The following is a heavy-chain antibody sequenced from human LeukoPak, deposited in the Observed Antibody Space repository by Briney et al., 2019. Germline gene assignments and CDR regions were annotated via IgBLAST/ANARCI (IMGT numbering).Heavy chain of an antibody. V-gene: IGHV1-69*05. J-gene: IGHJ4*02. D-gene: IGHD1-26*01. Sequence: ASVKVSCKASGGTFSSYAISWVRQAPGQGLEWMGGIIPIFGTANYAQKFQGRVTMTRDMSTSTVYMELSSLRSEDTAVYYCARDWWDSGSYFAFDYWGQGTLVTVSS. CDR3: ARDWWDSGSYFAFDY. CDR2: IIPIFGTA. CDR1: GGTFSSYA.